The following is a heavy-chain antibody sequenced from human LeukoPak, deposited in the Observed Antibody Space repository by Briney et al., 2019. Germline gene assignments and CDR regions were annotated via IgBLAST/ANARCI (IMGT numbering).Heavy chain of an antibody. V-gene: IGHV3-30*04. CDR3: ARYSGWSLDY. D-gene: IGHD6-19*01. J-gene: IGHJ4*02. CDR2: ISYDGSNK. Sequence: GGSLRLSCAASGFTFSSYAMHWVRQAPGKGLEWVAVISYDGSNKYYADSVKGRFTISRDNSKNTLYLQMNSLRAEDTAVYYCARYSGWSLDYWGQGTLVTVSS. CDR1: GFTFSSYA.